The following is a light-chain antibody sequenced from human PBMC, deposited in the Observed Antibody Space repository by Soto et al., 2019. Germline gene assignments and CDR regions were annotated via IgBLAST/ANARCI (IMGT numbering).Light chain of an antibody. J-gene: IGLJ2*01. CDR2: SNN. CDR1: SSNIGSNT. V-gene: IGLV1-44*01. CDR3: AAWDDSLVV. Sequence: QSVLTRPPSASGTPGQRVTISCSGSSSNIGSNTVNWYQQLPGTAPKLLIYSNNHRPSGVPDRFSGSKSGTSASLAISGLQSEDEADYYCAAWDDSLVVFGGGTKLTVL.